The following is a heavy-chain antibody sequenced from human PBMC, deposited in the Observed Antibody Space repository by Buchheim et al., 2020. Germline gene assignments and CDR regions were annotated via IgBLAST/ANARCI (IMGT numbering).Heavy chain of an antibody. J-gene: IGHJ4*02. V-gene: IGHV3-23*01. CDR3: AKRESGWYNDY. D-gene: IGHD6-19*01. CDR1: GFTFSSYA. CDR2: ITGSGTGT. Sequence: EVQLLESGGGLVQPGGSLRLSCAASGFTFSSYAMSWVRQAPGKGLEWVSIITGSGTGTYYAASVKGRFNISSDNSKNTLYLQMNSLRAEDTAVYYCAKRESGWYNDYWGQGTL.